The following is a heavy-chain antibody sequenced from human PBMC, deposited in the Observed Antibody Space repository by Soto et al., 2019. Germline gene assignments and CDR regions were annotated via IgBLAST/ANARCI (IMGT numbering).Heavy chain of an antibody. CDR1: GGSFSGYY. CDR2: IIDRGSI. Sequence: QVQLQQWGAGPLRPLETLSLTCGVSGGSFSGYYWAWIRQSPGKGLEWSGEIIDRGSINYNPSLKSRVSISVDTSKNHYSLNLRSVTAADTAVYYCERESHDLLTGPPWVWYFDLWGRGTLVTVSS. J-gene: IGHJ2*01. V-gene: IGHV4-34*12. D-gene: IGHD3-9*01. CDR3: ERESHDLLTGPPWVWYFDL.